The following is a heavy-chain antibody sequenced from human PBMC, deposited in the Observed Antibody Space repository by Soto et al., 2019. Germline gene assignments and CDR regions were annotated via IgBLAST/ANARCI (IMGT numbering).Heavy chain of an antibody. J-gene: IGHJ4*02. V-gene: IGHV6-1*01. CDR3: ARESKIIAVAGTFDY. D-gene: IGHD6-19*01. Sequence: SQTLSLTCAISGDSVSSNSAAWYWIRQSPSRGLEWLGRTYYRSKWYNDYAVSVKSRITINPDTSKNQFSLQLNSVTPEDTAVYYCARESKIIAVAGTFDYWGQGTLVTVSS. CDR2: TYYRSKWYN. CDR1: GDSVSSNSAA.